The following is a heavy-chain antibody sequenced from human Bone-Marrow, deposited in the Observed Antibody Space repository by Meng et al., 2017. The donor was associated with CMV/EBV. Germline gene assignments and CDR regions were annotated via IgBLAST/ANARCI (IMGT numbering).Heavy chain of an antibody. J-gene: IGHJ3*01. CDR3: VREVDAFNV. V-gene: IGHV3-74*01. Sequence: GESLKISCSASGFTFSSSLMHWVRQAPGKGLVWVAHIDSDGGYIIYADSVKGRFTISRDNAKNTLYLQMNNLRADDTAVYYCVREVDAFNVWGQGKVVNVAS. CDR1: GFTFSSSL. CDR2: IDSDGGYI.